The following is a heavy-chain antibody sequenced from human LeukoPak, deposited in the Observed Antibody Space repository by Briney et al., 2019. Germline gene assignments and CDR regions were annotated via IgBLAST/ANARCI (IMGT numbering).Heavy chain of an antibody. CDR1: GFTFSNYG. Sequence: PGGSLRLSCAASGFTFSNYGMHWVRQAPGKGLEWVTFIRPDGNNKYYADSVKGRFTISRDNSKNTLYLQMNSLRGEDTAVYYCARTRSGSSDFWGQGTLVTVSS. CDR3: ARTRSGSSDF. V-gene: IGHV3-30*02. CDR2: IRPDGNNK. J-gene: IGHJ4*02. D-gene: IGHD1-26*01.